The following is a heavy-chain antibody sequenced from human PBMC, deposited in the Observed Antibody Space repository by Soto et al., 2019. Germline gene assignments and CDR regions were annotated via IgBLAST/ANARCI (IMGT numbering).Heavy chain of an antibody. D-gene: IGHD2-15*01. V-gene: IGHV1-69*08. Sequence: QVQLVQSGAEVKKPGSSVKVSCKASGGTFSSYTISWVRQAPGQGLEWMGRIIPILGIANYAQKFQGRVTITADKSTSTAYMELSSLRSEDTAVYYCARDLEYCSGGSCYTSWFDPCGQGTLVTVSS. CDR3: ARDLEYCSGGSCYTSWFDP. CDR1: GGTFSSYT. J-gene: IGHJ5*02. CDR2: IIPILGIA.